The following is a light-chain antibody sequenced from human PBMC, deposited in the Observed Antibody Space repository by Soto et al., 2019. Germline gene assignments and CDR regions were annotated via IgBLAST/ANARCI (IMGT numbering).Light chain of an antibody. Sequence: EIELTQSPGTLSLSPGERATLSCSAIQTVSGSQLAWYQQRPGQPPRLLIFDASRRATCIPDRFSGSGSGTDFSLTISRLEPEDFAVYYCQQYGGSPWTFGQGTKVDIK. CDR3: QQYGGSPWT. J-gene: IGKJ1*01. V-gene: IGKV3-20*01. CDR1: QTVSGSQ. CDR2: DAS.